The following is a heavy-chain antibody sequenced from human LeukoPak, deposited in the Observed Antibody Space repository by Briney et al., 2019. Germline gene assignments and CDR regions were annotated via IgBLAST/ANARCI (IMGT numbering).Heavy chain of an antibody. CDR3: ARDPLDYYDSSGYSDY. J-gene: IGHJ4*02. V-gene: IGHV1-69*05. CDR2: IIPIFGTA. D-gene: IGHD3-22*01. Sequence: ASVKVSCKASGGTFSSYAISWVRQAPGQGLEWMGGIIPIFGTANYAQKFQGRVTMTTDTSTSTAYMELRSLRSDDTAVYYCARDPLDYYDSSGYSDYWGQGTLVTVSS. CDR1: GGTFSSYA.